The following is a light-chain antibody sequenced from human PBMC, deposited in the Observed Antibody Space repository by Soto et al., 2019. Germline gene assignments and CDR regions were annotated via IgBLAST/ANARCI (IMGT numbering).Light chain of an antibody. CDR3: QQYNAYSRM. V-gene: IGKV1-5*03. J-gene: IGKJ1*01. CDR1: ESISSG. Sequence: DIQMPQSPSTLSASVGDSVTITCRASESISSGLAWYQQKPGKAPNLLIYKASTLESGVPSRFSGSGSGTEFTLTISSLQPDEFATYYCQQYNAYSRMFGQGTKVDIK. CDR2: KAS.